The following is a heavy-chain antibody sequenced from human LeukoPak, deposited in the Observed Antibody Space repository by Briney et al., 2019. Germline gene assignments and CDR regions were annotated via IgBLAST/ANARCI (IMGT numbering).Heavy chain of an antibody. CDR1: GGSFSGYY. CDR3: ARVLGSGWYGLIDY. Sequence: PSETLSLTCAVYGGSFSGYYWSWIRHPPAKGLGLIGEINHSGSTNYNPSLKSRVTISVDTSKNQFSLKLSSVTAADTAVYYCARVLGSGWYGLIDYWGQGTLVTVSS. V-gene: IGHV4-34*01. CDR2: INHSGST. D-gene: IGHD6-19*01. J-gene: IGHJ4*02.